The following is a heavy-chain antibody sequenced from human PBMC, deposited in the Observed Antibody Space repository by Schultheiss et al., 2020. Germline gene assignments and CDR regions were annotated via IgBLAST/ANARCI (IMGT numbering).Heavy chain of an antibody. CDR3: AKDLFVQNWDQRYYNSMDV. Sequence: GGSLRLSCAASGFTFSTYAVGWVRQAPGKGLEWVSAIRGSGGGTYYAASVKGRFTISRDNSKNTLYLQMNSLRAEDTALYYCAKDLFVQNWDQRYYNSMDVWGQGTTVTVSS. CDR1: GFTFSTYA. CDR2: IRGSGGGT. D-gene: IGHD7-27*01. J-gene: IGHJ6*02. V-gene: IGHV3-23*01.